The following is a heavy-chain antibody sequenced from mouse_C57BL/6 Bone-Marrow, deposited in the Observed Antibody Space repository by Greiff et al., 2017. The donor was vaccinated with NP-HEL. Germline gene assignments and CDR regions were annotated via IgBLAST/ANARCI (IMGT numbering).Heavy chain of an antibody. V-gene: IGHV7-1*01. Sequence: EVQLVESGGGLVQSGRSLRLSCATSGFTFSDFYMEWVRQAPGKGLEWIAASRNKANDYTTEYSASVKGRFIVSRDTSQSILYLQMNALRAEDTAIYYCARDARDYAYFDYWGQGTTLTVSS. J-gene: IGHJ2*01. D-gene: IGHD2-4*01. CDR1: GFTFSDFY. CDR3: ARDARDYAYFDY. CDR2: SRNKANDYTT.